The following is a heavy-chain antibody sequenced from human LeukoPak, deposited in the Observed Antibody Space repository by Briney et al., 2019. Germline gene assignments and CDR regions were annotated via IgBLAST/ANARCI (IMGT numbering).Heavy chain of an antibody. V-gene: IGHV3-23*01. J-gene: IGHJ4*02. CDR1: GFTFSDYA. D-gene: IGHD7-27*01. Sequence: GGSLRPSCAASGFTFSDYAINWVRQAPGKGLEWVSSISRGGVITYYADSVNGRFTISRDNSNNTLYLHMNSLRAEDTAVYYCVSRAGSPWGPFDDWGQGTLVTVSS. CDR3: VSRAGSPWGPFDD. CDR2: ISRGGVIT.